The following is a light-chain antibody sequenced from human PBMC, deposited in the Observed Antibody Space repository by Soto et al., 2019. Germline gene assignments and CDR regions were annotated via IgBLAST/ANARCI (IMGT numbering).Light chain of an antibody. Sequence: QSALTQPATVSGSPGQSITVSCTGTRSDGGSYNLVSWYQQHQGKAPKLMIYEGSKRPSRVTNRFSGSKSGNTASLTISGLQDDDEADYYCYAYAGSYVFGTGTKV. CDR3: YAYAGSYV. CDR1: RSDGGSYNL. V-gene: IGLV2-23*01. J-gene: IGLJ1*01. CDR2: EGS.